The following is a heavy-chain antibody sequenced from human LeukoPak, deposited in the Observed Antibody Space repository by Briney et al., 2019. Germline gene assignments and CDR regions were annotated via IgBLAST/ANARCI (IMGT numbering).Heavy chain of an antibody. CDR2: THHSGTT. V-gene: IGHV4-59*08. CDR1: GVSIGGYY. CDR3: ARHSADRAFDI. J-gene: IGHJ3*02. D-gene: IGHD6-25*01. Sequence: KPSETLSLTCTVSGVSIGGYYWSWLRQPPGKGLEWLGYTHHSGTTNYNPSVGSRPTTSVDTSRKQVSLKLSSVTAADTAVYYCARHSADRAFDIWGQGTMVTVSS.